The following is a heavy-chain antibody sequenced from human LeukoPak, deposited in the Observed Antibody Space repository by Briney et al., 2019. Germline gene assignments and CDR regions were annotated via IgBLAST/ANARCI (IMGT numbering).Heavy chain of an antibody. CDR3: ARVTRDGYKDD. CDR2: IYSGGST. Sequence: PGGSLRLSCAASGFTVSSYYMSWVRQAPGKGLEWVSVIYSGGSTYYADSVKGRFTISRDNSKNTLYLQMNSLRAEDTAVYYCARVTRDGYKDDWGQGTLVTVSS. CDR1: GFTVSSYY. V-gene: IGHV3-53*01. J-gene: IGHJ4*02. D-gene: IGHD5-24*01.